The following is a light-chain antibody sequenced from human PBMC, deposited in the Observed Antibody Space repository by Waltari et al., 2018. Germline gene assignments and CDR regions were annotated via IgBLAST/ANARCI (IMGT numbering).Light chain of an antibody. V-gene: IGLV3-10*01. Sequence: SFELTQPPSVSVSPGQTARITCSGDALPKKSDSWYQQKSGQAPVLVIYEDTKRPSGIPERFSGSSSRTTATLTITGAQVEDEGDYYCSSTDSSLKVFGGGTKLTVL. J-gene: IGLJ2*01. CDR2: EDT. CDR1: ALPKKS. CDR3: SSTDSSLKV.